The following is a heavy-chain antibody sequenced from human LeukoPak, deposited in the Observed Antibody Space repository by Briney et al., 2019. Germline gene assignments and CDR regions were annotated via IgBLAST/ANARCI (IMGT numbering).Heavy chain of an antibody. Sequence: GRSLRLSCAASGFTFSSYAMHWVRQAPGKGLEWVAVISYDGSNKYYADSVKGRFTISRDNSKNTLYLQMNSLGAEDTAVYYCARDLERTFDYWGQGTLVTVSS. D-gene: IGHD5-24*01. CDR3: ARDLERTFDY. J-gene: IGHJ4*02. CDR1: GFTFSSYA. CDR2: ISYDGSNK. V-gene: IGHV3-30-3*01.